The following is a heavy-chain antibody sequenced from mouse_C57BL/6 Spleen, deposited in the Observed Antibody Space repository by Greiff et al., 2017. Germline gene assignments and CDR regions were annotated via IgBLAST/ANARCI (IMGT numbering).Heavy chain of an antibody. J-gene: IGHJ2*01. CDR3: AAYNGYYVNFDY. CDR2: IDPEDGET. Sequence: EVQLQQSGAELVKPGASVKLSCTASGFNIKDYYMHWVKQRTEQGLEWIGRIDPEDGETKYAPKFPGKATITADTSSNTAYLQLSSLTSEDTAVYYCAAYNGYYVNFDYWGQGTTLTVSS. V-gene: IGHV14-2*01. D-gene: IGHD2-3*01. CDR1: GFNIKDYY.